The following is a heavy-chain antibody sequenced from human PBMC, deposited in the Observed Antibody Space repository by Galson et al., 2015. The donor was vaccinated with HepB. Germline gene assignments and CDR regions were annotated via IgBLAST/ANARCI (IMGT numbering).Heavy chain of an antibody. D-gene: IGHD3-10*01. Sequence: SVKVSCKASGGTFSSYTISWVRQAPGQGLEWMGRIIPILGIANYAQKFQGRVTITADKSTSTAYMELSSLRSEDTAVYYCARLWFGELWPSYGMDVWGQGTTVTVSS. CDR2: IIPILGIA. CDR3: ARLWFGELWPSYGMDV. J-gene: IGHJ6*02. V-gene: IGHV1-69*02. CDR1: GGTFSSYT.